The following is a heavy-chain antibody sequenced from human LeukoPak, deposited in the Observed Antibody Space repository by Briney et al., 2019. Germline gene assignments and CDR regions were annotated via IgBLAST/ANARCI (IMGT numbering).Heavy chain of an antibody. CDR3: ARLFGSSSWYGGFDY. J-gene: IGHJ4*02. V-gene: IGHV3-21*01. D-gene: IGHD6-13*01. Sequence: GGSLRLSCAASGFTSSSYSMNWVRQAPGKGLEWVSSISSSSSYIYYADSVKGRFTISRDNAKNSLYLQMNSLRAEDTAVYYCARLFGSSSWYGGFDYWGQGTLATVSS. CDR2: ISSSSSYI. CDR1: GFTSSSYS.